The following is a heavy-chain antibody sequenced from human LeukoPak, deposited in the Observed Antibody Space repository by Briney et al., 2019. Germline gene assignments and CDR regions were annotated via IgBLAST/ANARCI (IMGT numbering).Heavy chain of an antibody. Sequence: SQTLSLTCAISGDSVSSNSAAWNWIRQSPSRGLGWLGRTYYRSKWYNDYAVSVKSRITINPDTSKNQFSLQLNSVTPEDTAVYYCARGSGIAVAGTCFDYWGQGTLVTVSS. D-gene: IGHD6-19*01. CDR3: ARGSGIAVAGTCFDY. V-gene: IGHV6-1*01. J-gene: IGHJ4*02. CDR2: TYYRSKWYN. CDR1: GDSVSSNSAA.